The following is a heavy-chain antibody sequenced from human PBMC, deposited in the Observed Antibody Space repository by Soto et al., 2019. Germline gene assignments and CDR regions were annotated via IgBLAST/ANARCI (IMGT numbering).Heavy chain of an antibody. V-gene: IGHV4-30-4*01. CDR1: GGSISSGDYY. J-gene: IGHJ5*02. CDR2: IYYSGST. CDR3: VRGGGDNWFDP. Sequence: SETLSLTCTVSGGSISSGDYYWSWIRQPPGKGLEWIGYIYYSGSTFYNPSLKNRVTISLDTSKIQFSLKLSSVTAADTAVYYCVRGGGDNWFDPWGQGTLVTVSS. D-gene: IGHD3-16*01.